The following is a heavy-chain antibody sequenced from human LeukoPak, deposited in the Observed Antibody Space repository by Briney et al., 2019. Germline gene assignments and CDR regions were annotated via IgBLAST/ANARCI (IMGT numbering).Heavy chain of an antibody. CDR1: GGSISSSHW. CDR3: ARKDYGSGSFSRSFDY. CDR2: IYHSGST. Sequence: SETLSLTCAVSGGSISSSHWWSWVRQPPGKGLEWIGEIYHSGSTNYNPSLKSRVTISVDKSKNQFSLKLSSVTAADTAMYYCARKDYGSGSFSRSFDYWGQGALVTVSS. V-gene: IGHV4-4*02. D-gene: IGHD3-10*01. J-gene: IGHJ4*02.